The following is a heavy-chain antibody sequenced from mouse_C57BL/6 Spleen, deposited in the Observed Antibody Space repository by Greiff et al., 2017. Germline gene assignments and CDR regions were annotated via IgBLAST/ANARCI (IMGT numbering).Heavy chain of an antibody. J-gene: IGHJ1*03. CDR3: AGNYGWYFDV. Sequence: QVQLQQPGAELVRPGTSVKLSCKASGYTFTSYWMHWVKQRPGQGLEWIGVIDPSDSYTNYNQKFKGKATLTVDTFSSTAYMQLSSLTSEDSAVYYCAGNYGWYFDVWGTGTTVTVSS. CDR1: GYTFTSYW. D-gene: IGHD2-1*01. V-gene: IGHV1-59*01. CDR2: IDPSDSYT.